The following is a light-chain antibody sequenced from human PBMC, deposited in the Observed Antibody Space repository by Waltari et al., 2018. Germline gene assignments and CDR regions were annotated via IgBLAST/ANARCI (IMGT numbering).Light chain of an antibody. V-gene: IGKV3-15*01. Sequence: EIVMTQSPATLSASPGERATLPCRASQSINTDLAWYQQRPGQAPRLLMYGPSTRATGIPTRFSGSGSGTEFTLTISSLQSEDFAVYYCQQYNKWPPLTFGGGTKVEIK. CDR1: QSINTD. CDR3: QQYNKWPPLT. CDR2: GPS. J-gene: IGKJ4*01.